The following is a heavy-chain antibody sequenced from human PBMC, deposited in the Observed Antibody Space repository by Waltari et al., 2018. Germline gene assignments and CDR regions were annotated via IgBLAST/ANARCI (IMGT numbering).Heavy chain of an antibody. V-gene: IGHV3-7*01. Sequence: EVHLVQSGVGLIQPGGSLGLSCGVSGFPFKNYWMTWVRQAPGKGLEWVANINQDGRDKNYVDSVEGRFTISRDNAQNSVYLQMNSLRAEDTAVYYCARDVPNGYFDYWGSGTLVTVSS. J-gene: IGHJ4*02. CDR2: INQDGRDK. CDR1: GFPFKNYW. D-gene: IGHD1-1*01. CDR3: ARDVPNGYFDY.